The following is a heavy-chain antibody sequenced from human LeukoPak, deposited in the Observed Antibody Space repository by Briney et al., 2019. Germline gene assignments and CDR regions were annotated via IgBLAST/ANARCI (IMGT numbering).Heavy chain of an antibody. CDR1: GGSISSYY. J-gene: IGHJ5*02. V-gene: IGHV4-59*12. CDR2: IYYSGST. CDR3: ARRVYRRINWFDP. Sequence: PSETLSLTCTVSGGSISSYYWSWIRQPPGKGLEWIGYIYYSGSTNYNPSLKSRVTISVDTSKNQFSLKLSSVTAADTAVYYCARRVYRRINWFDPWGQGTLVTVSS. D-gene: IGHD3-16*02.